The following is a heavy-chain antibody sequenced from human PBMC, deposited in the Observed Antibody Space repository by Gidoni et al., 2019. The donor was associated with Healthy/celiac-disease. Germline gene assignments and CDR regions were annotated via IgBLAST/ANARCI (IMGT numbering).Heavy chain of an antibody. Sequence: VQLQPWGAGLLKPSETLSLTCAVYGVSFRGYYWSWIRQPPGKGLEWIGEINHSGSTNYNPSLKSRVTISVDTSKNQFSLKLSSVTAADTAVYYCARIWKTPRHMVRGVNDAFDIWGQGTMVTVSS. CDR1: GVSFRGYY. CDR3: ARIWKTPRHMVRGVNDAFDI. CDR2: INHSGST. D-gene: IGHD3-10*01. J-gene: IGHJ3*02. V-gene: IGHV4-34*01.